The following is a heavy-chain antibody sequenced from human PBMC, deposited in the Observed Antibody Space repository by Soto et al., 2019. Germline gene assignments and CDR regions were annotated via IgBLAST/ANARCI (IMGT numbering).Heavy chain of an antibody. J-gene: IGHJ4*02. CDR1: GFTFSSYW. V-gene: IGHV3-74*01. D-gene: IGHD6-19*01. Sequence: PGGSLRLSCAASGFTFSSYWMHWVRQAPGKGLVWVSRINSDGSSTSYADSVKGRFTISRDNAKNTLYLQMNSLRAEDTAVYYYARVLRQRDRYSSGWYYFDYWGQGTLVTVSS. CDR3: ARVLRQRDRYSSGWYYFDY. CDR2: INSDGSST.